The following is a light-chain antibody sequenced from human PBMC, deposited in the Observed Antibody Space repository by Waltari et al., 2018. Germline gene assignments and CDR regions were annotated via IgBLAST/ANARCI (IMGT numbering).Light chain of an antibody. CDR2: AAT. J-gene: IGKJ5*01. Sequence: IQLTQSPSSLSASVVDRVTITCRASQGISSYLAWYQQKPGKAPKLLIYAATTLQSGVPSRFSGSGSGTDFTLTISSLQPEDFATYYCQHLNGFPFTFGQGTRLQIK. CDR1: QGISSY. CDR3: QHLNGFPFT. V-gene: IGKV1-9*01.